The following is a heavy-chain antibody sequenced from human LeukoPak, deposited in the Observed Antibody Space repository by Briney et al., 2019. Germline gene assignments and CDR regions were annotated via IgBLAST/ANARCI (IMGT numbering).Heavy chain of an antibody. D-gene: IGHD2-8*01. CDR2: IKQDGSDK. CDR3: VSSAWGVCYGYFDY. CDR1: GFTFSSYG. Sequence: GGSLRLSCAASGFTFSSYGMTWVRQVPGKGLEWVANIKQDGSDKYYVDSVKGRFTISRDNAKKSLYLQMNSLRAEDTAVYYCVSSAWGVCYGYFDYWGQGTLATVSS. V-gene: IGHV3-7*03. J-gene: IGHJ4*02.